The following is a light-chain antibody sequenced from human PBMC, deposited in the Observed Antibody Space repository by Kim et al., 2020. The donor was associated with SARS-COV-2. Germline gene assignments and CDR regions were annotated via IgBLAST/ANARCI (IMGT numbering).Light chain of an antibody. J-gene: IGKJ1*01. CDR3: QQYSTFPWT. CDR2: RAS. CDR1: QSISSL. V-gene: IGKV1-5*03. Sequence: ASVRNSVTITCRASQSISSLLAWHQQKPGKAPKLLIYRASSLERGVPSRFSGSESGTEFTLTISRLQPDDFATYYCQQYSTFPWTFGQGTKVDIK.